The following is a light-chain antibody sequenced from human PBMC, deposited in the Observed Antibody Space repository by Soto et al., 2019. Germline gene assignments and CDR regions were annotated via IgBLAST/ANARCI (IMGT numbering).Light chain of an antibody. Sequence: EIVLTQSPGTLSLSPGERATLSCRASQSVINNYLACYQQKPVQAPRLLIYGASNRATGIPDRFSGSGSGTEFTLTISSLQSEDFAVYYCQQFYNWARTFGQGTKVDIK. J-gene: IGKJ1*01. CDR1: QSVINN. CDR2: GAS. V-gene: IGKV3D-15*01. CDR3: QQFYNWART.